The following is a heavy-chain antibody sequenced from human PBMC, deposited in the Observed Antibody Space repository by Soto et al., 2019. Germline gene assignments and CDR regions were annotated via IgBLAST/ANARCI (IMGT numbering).Heavy chain of an antibody. CDR3: ARPSITIFGVVMDSYYYYMDV. CDR1: GGSISSSSYY. V-gene: IGHV4-39*01. Sequence: SSETLSLTCTVSGGSISSSSYYWGWIRQPPGKGLEWIGSIYYSGSTYYNPSLKSRVTISVDTSKNQFSLKLSSVTAADTAVYYCARPSITIFGVVMDSYYYYMDVWGKGTTVTVSS. J-gene: IGHJ6*03. D-gene: IGHD3-3*01. CDR2: IYYSGST.